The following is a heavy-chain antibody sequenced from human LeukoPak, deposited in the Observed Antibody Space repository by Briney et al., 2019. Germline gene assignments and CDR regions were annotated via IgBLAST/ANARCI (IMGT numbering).Heavy chain of an antibody. J-gene: IGHJ3*02. V-gene: IGHV3-23*01. D-gene: IGHD1-1*01. CDR2: ISGSGGST. CDR3: AKDRWTEVDAFDI. CDR1: GFTFSSYA. Sequence: GGSLRLSCAASGFTFSSYAMSWVRQAPGKGLEWVSAISGSGGSTYYADSVKGRFTISRDDSKNTLYLQMNGLRAEDTAVYYCAKDRWTEVDAFDIWGQGTMVTVSS.